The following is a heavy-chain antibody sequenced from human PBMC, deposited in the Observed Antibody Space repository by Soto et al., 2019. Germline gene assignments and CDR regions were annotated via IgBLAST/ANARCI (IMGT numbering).Heavy chain of an antibody. V-gene: IGHV3-30-3*01. J-gene: IGHJ6*02. Sequence: PGGSLRLSCAASGFTFSSYAMHWVRQAPGKGLEWVAVISYDGSNKYYADSVKGRFTISRDNSKNTLYLQMNSLRAEDTAVYYCARDQGHGYSYGLGYYYYYGMDVWGQGTTVTVSS. CDR2: ISYDGSNK. D-gene: IGHD5-18*01. CDR1: GFTFSSYA. CDR3: ARDQGHGYSYGLGYYYYYGMDV.